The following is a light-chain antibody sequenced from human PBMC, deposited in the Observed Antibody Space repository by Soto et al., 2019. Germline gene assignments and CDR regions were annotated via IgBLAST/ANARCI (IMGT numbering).Light chain of an antibody. J-gene: IGLJ2*01. Sequence: QSVLTQPPSASGSPGQSVTISCTGTSSDVGTYDSVSWYQQYPGKAPKVMIYEVNKRPSGVPDRFSGSKSGNTASLTVSGLQAEDEADYYCCSYGCPNKPGRLFGGGTKLTVL. V-gene: IGLV2-8*01. CDR3: CSYGCPNKPGRL. CDR2: EVN. CDR1: SSDVGTYDS.